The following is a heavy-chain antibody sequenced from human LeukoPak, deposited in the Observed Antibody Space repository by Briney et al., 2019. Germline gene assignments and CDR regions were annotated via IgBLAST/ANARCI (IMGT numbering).Heavy chain of an antibody. D-gene: IGHD3-22*01. CDR2: IIPIFGTA. Sequence: GASVKVSCKASGGTFSSYAISWVRQAPGQGLEWMGGIIPIFGTANYAQKFQGRVTITADESTSTAYMELSSLRSEDTAVYYCAADEGGNDSSGYYYYYYGMDVWGQGTTVTVSS. CDR3: AADEGGNDSSGYYYYYYGMDV. J-gene: IGHJ6*02. CDR1: GGTFSSYA. V-gene: IGHV1-69*13.